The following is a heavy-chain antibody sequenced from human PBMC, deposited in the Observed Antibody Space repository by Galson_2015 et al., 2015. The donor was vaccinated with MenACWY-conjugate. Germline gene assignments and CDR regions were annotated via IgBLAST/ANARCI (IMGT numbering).Heavy chain of an antibody. J-gene: IGHJ4*02. Sequence: SLRLSCAASEFTFSSYAMNWVRQAPGKGLEWVSAISGSGDSTYYADSVKGRFTISRDNSKNTLYLLMISLGAEDTAVYYCAQDRALYYFGSGSSIFDYWGQGTLVTVSS. CDR2: ISGSGDST. CDR1: EFTFSSYA. V-gene: IGHV3-23*01. D-gene: IGHD3-10*01. CDR3: AQDRALYYFGSGSSIFDY.